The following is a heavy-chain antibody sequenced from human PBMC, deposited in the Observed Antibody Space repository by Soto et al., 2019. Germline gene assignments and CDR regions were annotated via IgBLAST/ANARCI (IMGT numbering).Heavy chain of an antibody. CDR3: AYPTRYDGDYASKAFDI. V-gene: IGHV3-20*04. D-gene: IGHD4-17*01. J-gene: IGHJ3*02. Sequence: EVQLVESGGGVVRPGGSLRLSCAASGFTFDDYGMSWVRQAPGKGLGWVSGINWNGGSTGYADSVKGRFTISGDHAKNSLYLQMISLIAEDTALYYCAYPTRYDGDYASKAFDIWGQGTMVTVSS. CDR1: GFTFDDYG. CDR2: INWNGGST.